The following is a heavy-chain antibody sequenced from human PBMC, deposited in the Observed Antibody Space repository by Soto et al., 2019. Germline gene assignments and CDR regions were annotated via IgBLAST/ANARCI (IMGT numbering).Heavy chain of an antibody. CDR3: ARERVGYGSGRNRAHFDY. Sequence: GESLKISCAASGFTFSSYAMHWVRQAPGKGLEWVAVISYDGSNKYYADSVKGRFTISRDNSKNTLYLQMNSLRAEDTAVYYCARERVGYGSGRNRAHFDYWGQGTLVTVSS. CDR2: ISYDGSNK. J-gene: IGHJ4*02. CDR1: GFTFSSYA. V-gene: IGHV3-30-3*01. D-gene: IGHD3-10*01.